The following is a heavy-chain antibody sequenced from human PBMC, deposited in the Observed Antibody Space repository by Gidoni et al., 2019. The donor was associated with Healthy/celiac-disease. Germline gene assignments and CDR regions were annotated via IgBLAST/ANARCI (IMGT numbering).Heavy chain of an antibody. J-gene: IGHJ6*03. V-gene: IGHV3-66*02. CDR2: IHSGGST. D-gene: IGHD2-2*01. CDR1: GFTGSSHY. Sequence: EVQLVESGGGLVQPGGSLRLACAASGFTGSSHYMSWVRPAPGNGLEWVSVIHSGGSTDYADSVEGRFTSSRDNSKNTLYLQMNSLRAEDTAVYYCARDWYCSSTSCYGNNYYYMDVWGKGTTVTVSS. CDR3: ARDWYCSSTSCYGNNYYYMDV.